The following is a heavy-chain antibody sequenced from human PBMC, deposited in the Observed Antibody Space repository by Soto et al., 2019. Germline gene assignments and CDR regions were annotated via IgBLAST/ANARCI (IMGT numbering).Heavy chain of an antibody. CDR3: ARGQEAIVATH. Sequence: QVHLQQWGAGLLKPSETLSLTCAVNGGSLTGYYWSWIRQPPGKGLEWIGEIKDGGSTNYSPSLRGRVTFSADTSKNQFSLRLNSVTAADTAVYFCARGQEAIVATHWDQGALVTVSS. CDR2: IKDGGST. J-gene: IGHJ4*02. V-gene: IGHV4-34*01. CDR1: GGSLTGYY. D-gene: IGHD5-12*01.